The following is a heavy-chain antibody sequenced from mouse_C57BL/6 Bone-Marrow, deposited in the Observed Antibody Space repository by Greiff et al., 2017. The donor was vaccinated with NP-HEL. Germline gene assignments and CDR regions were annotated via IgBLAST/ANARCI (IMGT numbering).Heavy chain of an antibody. Sequence: VQLQQSGPELVKPGASVKISCKASGYAFSSSWMNWVKQRPGKGLEWIGRIYPGDGDTNSNGKFKGKATLTADKSSSTAYMQLSSLTSEDSAVYFCAREEIGYYYGSSYYWGQGTTLTVSS. J-gene: IGHJ2*01. CDR2: IYPGDGDT. CDR1: GYAFSSSW. D-gene: IGHD1-1*01. CDR3: AREEIGYYYGSSYY. V-gene: IGHV1-82*01.